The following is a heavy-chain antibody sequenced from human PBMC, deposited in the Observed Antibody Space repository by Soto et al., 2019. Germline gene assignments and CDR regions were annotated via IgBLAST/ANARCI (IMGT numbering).Heavy chain of an antibody. CDR3: ARANDFYIVATIQGGWFDP. Sequence: SETLSLTCAVYGGSFSVYYWSWIRQPPGKGLEWIGEINHSGSTNYNPSLKSRVTISVDTSKNQFSLKLSSVTAADTAVYYCARANDFYIVATIQGGWFDPWGQGTLVTVSS. J-gene: IGHJ5*02. V-gene: IGHV4-34*01. CDR1: GGSFSVYY. D-gene: IGHD5-12*01. CDR2: INHSGST.